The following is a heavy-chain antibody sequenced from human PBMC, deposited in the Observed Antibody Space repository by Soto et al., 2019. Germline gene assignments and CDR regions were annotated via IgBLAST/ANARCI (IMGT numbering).Heavy chain of an antibody. CDR1: GGSISSSSYY. Sequence: PSETLSLTCTVSGGSISSSSYYWGWIRQPPGKGLEWIGSIYYSGSTYYNPSLKSRVTISVDTSKNQFSLKLSSVTAADTAVYYCARHAPCDFWSGYPVCYFDYWGQGTLVTVSS. CDR3: ARHAPCDFWSGYPVCYFDY. V-gene: IGHV4-39*01. D-gene: IGHD3-3*01. CDR2: IYYSGST. J-gene: IGHJ4*02.